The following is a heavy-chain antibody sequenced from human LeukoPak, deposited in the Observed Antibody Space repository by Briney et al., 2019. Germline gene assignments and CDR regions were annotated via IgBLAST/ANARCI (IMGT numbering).Heavy chain of an antibody. CDR1: GGTVSSYA. Sequence: ASVKVSCKASGGTVSSYAISWVRQAPGQGLEGMGGIIPIFGTANYPQKRQGRVTITADKSTSTAYMELSSLRSEDTAVYYCARGSAAGTELVAWGQGTLVTVSS. D-gene: IGHD6-13*01. J-gene: IGHJ4*02. CDR2: IIPIFGTA. V-gene: IGHV1-69*06. CDR3: ARGSAAGTELVA.